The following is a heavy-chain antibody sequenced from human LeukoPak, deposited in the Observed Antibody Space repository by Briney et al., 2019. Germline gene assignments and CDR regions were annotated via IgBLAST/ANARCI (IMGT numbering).Heavy chain of an antibody. V-gene: IGHV4-34*01. CDR3: ARGRGKAPPRFYCSSTSCYSGWFDP. CDR1: GFAFGGFA. D-gene: IGHD2-2*01. Sequence: GSLRLSCAGSGFAFGGFAMTWVRQAPGKGLEWIGEINHSGSTNYNPSLKSRVTISVDTSKNQFSLKLSSVTAADTAVYYCARGRGKAPPRFYCSSTSCYSGWFDPWGQGTLVTVSS. J-gene: IGHJ5*02. CDR2: INHSGST.